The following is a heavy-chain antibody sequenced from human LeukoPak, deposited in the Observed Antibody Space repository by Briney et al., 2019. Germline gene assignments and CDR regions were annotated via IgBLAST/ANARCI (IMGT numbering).Heavy chain of an antibody. CDR2: IDSGGST. CDR3: AKIVGTFWYFDL. CDR1: GFTVSGNY. J-gene: IGHJ2*01. D-gene: IGHD1-26*01. Sequence: GGSLRLSCAASGFTVSGNYMTWVRQAPGKGLDWVSVIDSGGSTYYADSVRGRFTISRDNSKNTLYLQMNSLRVEDTAVYYCAKIVGTFWYFDLWGRGTLVTVSS. V-gene: IGHV3-66*01.